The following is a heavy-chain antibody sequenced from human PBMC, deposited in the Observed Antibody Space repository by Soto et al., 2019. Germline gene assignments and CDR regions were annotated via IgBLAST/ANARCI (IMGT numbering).Heavy chain of an antibody. V-gene: IGHV3-23*01. CDR1: GFTFSSYA. D-gene: IGHD6-25*01. CDR3: AKFFVETGGSSGWPWSFHF. J-gene: IGHJ4*02. CDR2: ISGTGGTT. Sequence: EVQLLESGGGLVRPGGSLRLSCAASGFTFSSYAMSWVRQAPGKGLGWVSAISGTGGTTYYADSVKGRFTISRDNSRNTLHLQMHSLRAEDTAIYYCAKFFVETGGSSGWPWSFHFWGQGTLVTVSS.